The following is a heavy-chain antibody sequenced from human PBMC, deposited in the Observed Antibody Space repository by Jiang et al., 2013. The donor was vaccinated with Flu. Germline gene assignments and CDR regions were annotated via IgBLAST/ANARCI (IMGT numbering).Heavy chain of an antibody. J-gene: IGHJ4*02. CDR1: GYSFTSYW. V-gene: IGHV5-51*01. CDR2: IYPGDSDT. D-gene: IGHD3-10*01. CDR3: ARYITMVRGVIIRPLPGPPDY. Sequence: GAEVKKPGESLKISCKGSGYSFTSYWIGWVRQMPGKGLEWMGIIYPGDSDTRYSPSFQGQVTISADKSISTAYLQWSSLKASDTAMYYCARYITMVRGVIIRPLPGPPDYWGQGTLVTVSS.